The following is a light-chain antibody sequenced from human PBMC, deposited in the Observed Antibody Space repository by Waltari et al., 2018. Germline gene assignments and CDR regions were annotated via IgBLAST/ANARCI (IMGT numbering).Light chain of an antibody. V-gene: IGKV3-20*01. CDR2: EAS. CDR1: QGVSRY. CDR3: QKYGTLPAT. Sequence: CRASQGVSRYLTWYQQKPGKAPKLLIYEASSMASGIPDRFRGSGSGTDFSLTISRLEPEDFAVYYCQKYGTLPATFGQGTKVEIK. J-gene: IGKJ1*01.